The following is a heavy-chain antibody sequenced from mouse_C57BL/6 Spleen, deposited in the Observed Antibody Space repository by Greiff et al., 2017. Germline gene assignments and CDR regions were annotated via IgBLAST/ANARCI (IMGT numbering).Heavy chain of an antibody. Sequence: EVKLLESGPGLVKPSQSLSLTCSVTGYSITSGYYWNWIRQFPGNKLEWMGYISYDGSNNYNPSLKNRISITRDTSKNQFFLQLNSVTTEDTATYYCASLYYYGSSYVDYWGQGTTLTVSS. D-gene: IGHD1-1*01. CDR1: GYSITSGYY. V-gene: IGHV3-6*01. CDR2: ISYDGSN. CDR3: ASLYYYGSSYVDY. J-gene: IGHJ2*01.